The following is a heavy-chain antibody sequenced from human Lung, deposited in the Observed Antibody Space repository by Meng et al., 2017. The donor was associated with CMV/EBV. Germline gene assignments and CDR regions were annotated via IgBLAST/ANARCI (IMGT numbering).Heavy chain of an antibody. CDR3: AKDQQAPFSYYFYGMDV. CDR1: GFNFSNYV. Sequence: GESLKISCAAAGFNFSNYVIHWVRQAPGKGLEWVAIIWYDGSHRYYADSVQGRFTIARDNSKNTVHLQMNSLRAEDTAVYYCAKDQQAPFSYYFYGMDVWGQGTTVTVSS. J-gene: IGHJ6*02. CDR2: IWYDGSHR. D-gene: IGHD1/OR15-1a*01. V-gene: IGHV3-33*06.